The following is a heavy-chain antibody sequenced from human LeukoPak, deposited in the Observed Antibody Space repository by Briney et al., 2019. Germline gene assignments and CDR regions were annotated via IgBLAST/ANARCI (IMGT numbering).Heavy chain of an antibody. CDR2: ISGRGDKK. CDR3: AKDGINTAMER. D-gene: IGHD5-18*01. CDR1: GFTFSDYG. V-gene: IGHV3-23*01. Sequence: GGSLRLSCGASGFTFSDYGMSWVRQAPGKGLEWVSGISGRGDKKYYADSVKGRFTISRDNSKNTLYLRMNSLRAEDTAVYYCAKDGINTAMERWGQGTLVTVSS. J-gene: IGHJ4*02.